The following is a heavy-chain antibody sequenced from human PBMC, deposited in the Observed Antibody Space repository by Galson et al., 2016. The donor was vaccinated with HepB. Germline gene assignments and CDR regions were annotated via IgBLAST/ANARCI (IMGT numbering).Heavy chain of an antibody. Sequence: CAISGDSVSSNSAAWNRIRQSPSRGLEWLGRTYYKSKWHDDYAVSVESRIIINPDTSKNQFSLHLNSVTPEDTAVYYCARDSFDSHGSGSPLFDYWGQGTLVTVSS. CDR3: ARDSFDSHGSGSPLFDY. CDR2: TYYKSKWHD. V-gene: IGHV6-1*01. J-gene: IGHJ4*02. CDR1: GDSVSSNSAA. D-gene: IGHD3-10*01.